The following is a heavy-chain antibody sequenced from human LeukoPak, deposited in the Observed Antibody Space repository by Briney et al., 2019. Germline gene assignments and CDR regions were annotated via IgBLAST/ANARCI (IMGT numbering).Heavy chain of an antibody. CDR2: IGIDSGNT. V-gene: IGHV3-48*01. D-gene: IGHD1-1*01. CDR3: ARDHNYAFDN. CDR1: GFPFIEYS. Sequence: GGSLRLPCTASGFPFIEYSMNWVRQVPGKGLEWIAYIGIDSGNTKYADSVRGRFTISADKTKTSLYVQMNSLRVEDTAVYYCARDHNYAFDNWGQGTLVSVAS. J-gene: IGHJ4*02.